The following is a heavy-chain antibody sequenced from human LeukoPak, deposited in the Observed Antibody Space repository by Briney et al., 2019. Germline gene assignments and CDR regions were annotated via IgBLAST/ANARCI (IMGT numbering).Heavy chain of an antibody. D-gene: IGHD3-22*01. V-gene: IGHV4-39*01. CDR2: IYYSGST. CDR1: GGSISSSSYY. J-gene: IGHJ4*02. CDR3: ARHDSSGYYYDDY. Sequence: SETLSLTCTVSGGSISSSSYYWGWIRQPPGKGLEWIGSIYYSGSTYYNPSLKSRVTISVDTSKNQFSLKLSSVTAADTAVYYCARHDSSGYYYDDYWGQGTLATVSS.